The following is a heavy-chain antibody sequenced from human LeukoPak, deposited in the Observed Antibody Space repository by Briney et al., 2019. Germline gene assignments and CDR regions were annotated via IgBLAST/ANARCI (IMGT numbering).Heavy chain of an antibody. J-gene: IGHJ6*02. D-gene: IGHD3-3*01. CDR1: GFTVSSNY. V-gene: IGHV3-53*01. Sequence: GGSLRLSCAASGFTVSSNYMSWVRQAPGKGLEWVSVIYSGGSTYYADSVKGRFTISRDNSKNTLYLQMNSLRAEDTAVYYCAREKPPDQEWLVHYYYYGMDVWGQGTTVTVSS. CDR2: IYSGGST. CDR3: AREKPPDQEWLVHYYYYGMDV.